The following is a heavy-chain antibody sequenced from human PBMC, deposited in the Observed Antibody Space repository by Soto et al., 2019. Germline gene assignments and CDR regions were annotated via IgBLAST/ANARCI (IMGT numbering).Heavy chain of an antibody. CDR3: ASTGCSGGSCYSDYYYGMDV. CDR2: ISSSGSTI. D-gene: IGHD2-15*01. J-gene: IGHJ6*02. V-gene: IGHV3-11*01. CDR1: GFTFGDYY. Sequence: WGSLRLSCAASGFTFGDYYISWIRHSPCKWREWVSYISSSGSTIYYADSVKGRFTISRDNAKNSLYLQMNSLRAEDTAVYYCASTGCSGGSCYSDYYYGMDVWGQGTTVTVSS.